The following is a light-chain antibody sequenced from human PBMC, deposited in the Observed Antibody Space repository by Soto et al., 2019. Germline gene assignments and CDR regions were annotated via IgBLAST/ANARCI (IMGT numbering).Light chain of an antibody. CDR1: QSVSSN. CDR2: GAS. Sequence: EIVMTQSPATLSVSPGESATLSCRASQSVSSNLAWYQQKPGQAPRLLIYGASTRATGIPARFSGSGSGTDFTLTISCLQSEDFATYYCQQYYSFPPETFGQGTKVDIK. CDR3: QQYYSFPPET. J-gene: IGKJ1*01. V-gene: IGKV3-15*01.